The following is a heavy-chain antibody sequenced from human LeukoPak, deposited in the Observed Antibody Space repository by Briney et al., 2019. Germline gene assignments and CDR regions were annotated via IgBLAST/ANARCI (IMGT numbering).Heavy chain of an antibody. CDR3: ARAGFWSGTDY. V-gene: IGHV4-34*01. J-gene: IGHJ4*02. Sequence: NPSETLSLTCAVYGGSFSGYYWSWIRQPPGKGLEWIGEINHSGSTNYNPSLKSRVTISVDTSKNQFSLKLSSVTAADTAVYYCARAGFWSGTDYWGQRTLVTVSS. D-gene: IGHD3-3*01. CDR2: INHSGST. CDR1: GGSFSGYY.